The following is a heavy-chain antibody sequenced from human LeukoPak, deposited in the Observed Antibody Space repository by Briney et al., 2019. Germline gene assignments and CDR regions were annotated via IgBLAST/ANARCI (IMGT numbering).Heavy chain of an antibody. V-gene: IGHV4-59*08. J-gene: IGHJ4*02. D-gene: IGHD1-1*01. CDR1: GGSISSYY. Sequence: SETLSLTCTVSGGSISSYYWSWIRQPPGKGLEWIGYIYYSGSTNYNPSLKSRVTISVDTSKNQFSLKLSSVTAADTAVYYCARWSGWNDPYYFDYRGQGTLVTVSS. CDR3: ARWSGWNDPYYFDY. CDR2: IYYSGST.